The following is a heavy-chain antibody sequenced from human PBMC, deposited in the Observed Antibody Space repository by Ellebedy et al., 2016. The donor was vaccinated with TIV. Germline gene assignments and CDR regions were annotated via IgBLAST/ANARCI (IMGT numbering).Heavy chain of an antibody. CDR2: ISGSGGST. V-gene: IGHV3-23*01. CDR3: AKVNTPKYGYYYGMDV. D-gene: IGHD2-2*02. J-gene: IGHJ6*02. CDR1: GFTFSSYA. Sequence: GESLKISXAASGFTFSSYAMSWVRQAPGKGLEWVSAISGSGGSTYYADSVKGRFTISRDNSKNTLYLQMNSLRAEDTAVYYCAKVNTPKYGYYYGMDVWGQGTTVTVSS.